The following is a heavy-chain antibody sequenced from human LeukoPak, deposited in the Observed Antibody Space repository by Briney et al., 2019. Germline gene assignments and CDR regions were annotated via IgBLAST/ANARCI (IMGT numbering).Heavy chain of an antibody. V-gene: IGHV1-2*06. CDR2: INPSSGDT. CDR3: ARAYYYDSTQDAFDI. Sequence: ASVKVSCKASAYTFTDYYVHWVRQAPGQGLEWMGRINPSSGDTNYAQNFQGRVTMTRDTSISTAYMELSRLRSEDTAVYYCARAYYYDSTQDAFDIWGQGTMVTVSS. CDR1: AYTFTDYY. J-gene: IGHJ3*02. D-gene: IGHD3-22*01.